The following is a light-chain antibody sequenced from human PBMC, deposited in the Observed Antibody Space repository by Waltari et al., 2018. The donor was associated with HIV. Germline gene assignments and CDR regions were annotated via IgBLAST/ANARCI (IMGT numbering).Light chain of an antibody. CDR2: EVS. CDR1: SSDVGGWNY. Sequence: QSALTQPPSASGSPGQSVTISCTGTSSDVGGWNYVSWYQQYPEKGPKVMIFEVSNRPSGVPDRFSGSRSGNTASLTVSGLQAEDEADYYCSSYAGSNNWVFGGGTKLTVL. CDR3: SSYAGSNNWV. J-gene: IGLJ3*02. V-gene: IGLV2-8*01.